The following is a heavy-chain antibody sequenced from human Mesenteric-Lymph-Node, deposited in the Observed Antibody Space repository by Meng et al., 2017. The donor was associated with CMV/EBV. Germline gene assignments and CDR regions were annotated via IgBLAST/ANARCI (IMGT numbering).Heavy chain of an antibody. D-gene: IGHD3-9*01. V-gene: IGHV4-34*02. CDR1: GGSCSCYY. Sequence: QQGCGCFLEPSAPLHVKCAVDGGSCSCYYWYWIRQSPAKGLEWIREINHSGSTTYNPSFTSRIIISVDTSTNQISLNMSSVTAADTAVYYCARGSSYDILTGYFDYWGQGALVTVSS. J-gene: IGHJ4*02. CDR2: INHSGST. CDR3: ARGSSYDILTGYFDY.